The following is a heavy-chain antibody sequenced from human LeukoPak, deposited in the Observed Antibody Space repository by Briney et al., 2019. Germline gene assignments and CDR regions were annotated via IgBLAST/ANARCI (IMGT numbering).Heavy chain of an antibody. J-gene: IGHJ4*02. Sequence: SETLSLTCAVYGGSFSGYYWSWIRQPRGKGVEGIGEIHHSGSTNYHPSLKSRPTLSVHTSKHQFSLKLSSVTAADTAVYYCARDRGLRYFDWSLGYWGQGTLVTVSS. CDR1: GGSFSGYY. CDR2: IHHSGST. CDR3: ARDRGLRYFDWSLGY. V-gene: IGHV4-34*01. D-gene: IGHD3-9*01.